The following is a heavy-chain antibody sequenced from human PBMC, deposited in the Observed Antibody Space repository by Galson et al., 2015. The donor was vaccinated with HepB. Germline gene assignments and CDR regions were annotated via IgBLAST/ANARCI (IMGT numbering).Heavy chain of an antibody. V-gene: IGHV3-20*04. D-gene: IGHD2-2*02. CDR3: VREGENCSRTSCYNYGMDV. CDR1: GFNFDDYG. Sequence: SLRLSCAASGFNFDDYGMGWVRQAPGKGLEWISYISWNGANAGYEDSVTGRFSVSRDNARNSLYLDMTSLRAEDTALYYCVREGENCSRTSCYNYGMDVWGQGTTSIVSS. CDR2: ISWNGANA. J-gene: IGHJ6*02.